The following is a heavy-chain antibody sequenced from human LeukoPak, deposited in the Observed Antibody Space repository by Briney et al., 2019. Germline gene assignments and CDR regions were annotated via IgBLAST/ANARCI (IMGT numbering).Heavy chain of an antibody. D-gene: IGHD3-22*01. J-gene: IGHJ4*02. CDR2: INPNSGGT. CDR1: GYTFTGYY. Sequence: ASVKVSCKASGYTFTGYYMHWVRQAPGQGLEWMGWINPNSGGTNYAQKFQGRVTMTRDTSISTAYMELSRLRSDGTAVYYCAREILSGDYYDSSGYYSGPPRYSGQGTLVTVSS. CDR3: AREILSGDYYDSSGYYSGPPRY. V-gene: IGHV1-2*02.